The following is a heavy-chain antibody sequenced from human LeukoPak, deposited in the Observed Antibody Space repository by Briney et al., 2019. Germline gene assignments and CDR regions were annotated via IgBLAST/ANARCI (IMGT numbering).Heavy chain of an antibody. Sequence: GGSLRLTCAASGFSVSNNYMSWVRQAPGKGLEWVSVIYSGGSTYYADSVKGRFTISRDNSKNTLYLQMNSLRAEDTAVYYCAREVAGGFDYWGQGTLVTVSS. V-gene: IGHV3-53*01. D-gene: IGHD6-19*01. J-gene: IGHJ4*02. CDR2: IYSGGST. CDR1: GFSVSNNY. CDR3: AREVAGGFDY.